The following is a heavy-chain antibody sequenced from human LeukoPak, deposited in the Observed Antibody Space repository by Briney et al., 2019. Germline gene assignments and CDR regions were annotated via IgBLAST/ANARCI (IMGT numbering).Heavy chain of an antibody. CDR3: TQSRSIWIPPDY. V-gene: IGHV2-5*01. CDR1: GIALSTSGVG. J-gene: IGHJ4*02. CDR2: IYWNDDK. D-gene: IGHD5-18*01. Sequence: SGPTLLKPTETLTLTYTCSGIALSTSGVGVGWIRQPPGTALEWLALIYWNDDKRYSPSLKSRLTITKDTSRNQVVLTLTNMDLVDTASYYCTQSRSIWIPPDYWGQGTLVTVSS.